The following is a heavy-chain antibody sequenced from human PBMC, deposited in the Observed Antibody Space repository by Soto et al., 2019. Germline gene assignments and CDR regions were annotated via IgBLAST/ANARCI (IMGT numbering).Heavy chain of an antibody. CDR2: ISSSSTYI. V-gene: IGHV3-21*04. CDR1: GFTFSSYS. Sequence: GVLRLSCTVSGFTFSSYSMNWVRQAPGKGLEWVSSISSSSTYIDYEDSVKGRFTISRDNSKNMVYLQMNRMRAEDTAVYYCAREWPHLDCWGQGTQVTVSS. CDR3: AREWPHLDC. J-gene: IGHJ4*02.